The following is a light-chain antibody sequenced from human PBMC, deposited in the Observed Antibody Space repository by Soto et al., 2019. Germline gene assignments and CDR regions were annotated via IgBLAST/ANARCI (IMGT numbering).Light chain of an antibody. CDR1: PSVSSSY. Sequence: EIVLTQSPGTLSLSPGERATLYCRASPSVSSSYLAWYQQKPGQTPRLLFYGASSRATGIPDRFSGSGSGTDFTLTISRLEPEDFAVYYRQQYGSSPFTFGPGTKVDIK. V-gene: IGKV3-20*01. CDR3: QQYGSSPFT. CDR2: GAS. J-gene: IGKJ3*01.